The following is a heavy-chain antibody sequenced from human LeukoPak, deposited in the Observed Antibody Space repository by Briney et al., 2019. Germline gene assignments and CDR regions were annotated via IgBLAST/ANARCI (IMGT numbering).Heavy chain of an antibody. CDR3: ARDFSVGCSGGSCYSGWFDP. J-gene: IGHJ5*02. D-gene: IGHD2-15*01. Sequence: ASVKVSCKVSGYTLTELSMHWVRQAPGKGLEWMGGFDPEDGETIYAQKFQGRVTITADESTSTAYVELSSLRSEDTAVYYCARDFSVGCSGGSCYSGWFDPWGQGTLVTVSS. CDR2: FDPEDGET. V-gene: IGHV1-24*01. CDR1: GYTLTELS.